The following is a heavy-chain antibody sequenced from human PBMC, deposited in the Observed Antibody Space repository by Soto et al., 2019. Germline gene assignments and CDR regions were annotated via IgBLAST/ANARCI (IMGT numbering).Heavy chain of an antibody. CDR1: GFTFSSYA. CDR2: ISGSGGST. D-gene: IGHD3-22*01. CDR3: AKDLRYYYDSSGYYTFDY. V-gene: IGHV3-23*01. Sequence: GGSLRLSCAASGFTFSSYAMSWVRQAPGKGLEWVSAISGSGGSTYYADSVKGRFTISRDNSKNTLYLQMNSLRAEDTAVYYCAKDLRYYYDSSGYYTFDYWGQGTLVTVSS. J-gene: IGHJ4*02.